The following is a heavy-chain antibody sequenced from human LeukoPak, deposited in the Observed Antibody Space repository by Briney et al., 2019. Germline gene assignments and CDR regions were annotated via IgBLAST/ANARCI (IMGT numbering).Heavy chain of an antibody. V-gene: IGHV3-21*01. CDR2: ISSSSTYM. Sequence: PGGSLRLSCAASGFTFGSYNMNWVRQAPGRGLEWVSSISSSSTYMFYADSVKGRFTISRDNAKNSLYLRMDSLRAEDTAVYYCARYSGTYRDYWGQGTLVTVSS. CDR3: ARYSGTYRDY. J-gene: IGHJ4*02. CDR1: GFTFGSYN. D-gene: IGHD1-26*01.